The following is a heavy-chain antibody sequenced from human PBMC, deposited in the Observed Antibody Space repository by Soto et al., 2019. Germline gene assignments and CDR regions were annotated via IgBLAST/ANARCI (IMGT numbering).Heavy chain of an antibody. J-gene: IGHJ6*02. D-gene: IGHD3-3*01. V-gene: IGHV3-48*04. CDR1: GFTFSSYS. CDR2: ISSSSSTI. CDR3: ARDRSYYDFWDYYYGMDV. Sequence: GGSLRLSCAASGFTFSSYSMNWVRQAPGKGLEWVSYISSSSSTIYYADSVKGRFTISRDDAKNSLYLQMNSLRAEDTAVYYCARDRSYYDFWDYYYGMDVWGQGTTVTVSS.